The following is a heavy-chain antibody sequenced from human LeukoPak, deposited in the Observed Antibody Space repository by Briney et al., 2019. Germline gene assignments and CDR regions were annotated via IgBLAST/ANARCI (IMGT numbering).Heavy chain of an antibody. J-gene: IGHJ4*02. D-gene: IGHD5-12*01. CDR1: SGSINSSNYY. CDR2: IHYSGST. CDR3: ATYGGWLRSIDY. V-gene: IGHV4-39*02. Sequence: SETLSLTCTVSSGSINSSNYYWGWIRQPPGKGLEWIGTIHYSGSTYYNPSFRSRVTISVDTSRSHFSLKLNSVTAADTAVYYCATYGGWLRSIDYWGQGTLVTVSS.